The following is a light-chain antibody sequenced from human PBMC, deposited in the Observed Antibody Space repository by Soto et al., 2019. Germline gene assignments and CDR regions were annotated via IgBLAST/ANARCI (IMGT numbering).Light chain of an antibody. CDR3: AAWDDSLNGWV. V-gene: IGLV1-44*01. CDR1: SSNIGSNT. J-gene: IGLJ3*02. Sequence: QPVLTQAPSASGTPGQRVTISCSGSSSNIGSNTVSWYQQVPGPAPKLLIYSNDQRPSGVPARFSGSKSGTSASLAIGGLQSEDEADYYCAAWDDSLNGWVFGGGTKLTVL. CDR2: SND.